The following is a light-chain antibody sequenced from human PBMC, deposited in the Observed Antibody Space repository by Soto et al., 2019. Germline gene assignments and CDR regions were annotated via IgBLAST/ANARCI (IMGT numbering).Light chain of an antibody. CDR3: QQYNSYPDT. V-gene: IGKV1-5*01. Sequence: DIQMTQSPSTLSASVGDRVTITCRASQSISSWLAWYQQKPGKAPKNLIYDASSVESGVPSRFSGRGSGTEFTLTISSLQPDDFATYYCQQYNSYPDTFGPGTKLESK. CDR1: QSISSW. CDR2: DAS. J-gene: IGKJ2*01.